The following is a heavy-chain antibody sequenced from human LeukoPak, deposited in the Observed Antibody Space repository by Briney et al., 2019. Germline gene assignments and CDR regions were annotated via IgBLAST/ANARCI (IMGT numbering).Heavy chain of an antibody. Sequence: GGSLRLSCAASGFAFSNYWMSWVRQAPGKGLEWVANIHTYGSEKNHADSVKGRSTISRDNAKNSLYLEMNSLRVEDTAVYYCARQRDYYNSWGQGIQVTVSS. CDR2: IHTYGSEK. CDR3: ARQRDYYNS. CDR1: GFAFSNYW. J-gene: IGHJ4*02. V-gene: IGHV3-7*01. D-gene: IGHD6-25*01.